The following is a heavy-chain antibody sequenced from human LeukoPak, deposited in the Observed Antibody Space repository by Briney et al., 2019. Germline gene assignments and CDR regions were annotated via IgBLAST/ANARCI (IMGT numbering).Heavy chain of an antibody. Sequence: GGSLRLSCAASGFTFSSYAMSWVRQAPGKGLEWVSAISGSGGSTYYADSVKGRFTISRDNSKNTLYLQMNSLRAEDTAVYYCAKDLTARGIGDDAFDIWGQGTMVTVSS. J-gene: IGHJ3*02. CDR3: AKDLTARGIGDDAFDI. D-gene: IGHD3-16*01. CDR1: GFTFSSYA. V-gene: IGHV3-23*01. CDR2: ISGSGGST.